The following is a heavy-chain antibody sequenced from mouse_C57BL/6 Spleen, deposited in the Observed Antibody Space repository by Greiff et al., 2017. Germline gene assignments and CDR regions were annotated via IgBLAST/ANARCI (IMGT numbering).Heavy chain of an antibody. Sequence: QVHVKQPGAELVKPGASVKLSCKASGYTFTSYWMHWVKQRPGQGLEWIGMIHPNSGSTNYNEKFKSKATLTVDKSSSTAYMQLSSLTSEDSAVYYCARSWGYDYDVDYWGQGTTLTVSS. CDR2: IHPNSGST. J-gene: IGHJ2*01. CDR1: GYTFTSYW. D-gene: IGHD2-4*01. CDR3: ARSWGYDYDVDY. V-gene: IGHV1-64*01.